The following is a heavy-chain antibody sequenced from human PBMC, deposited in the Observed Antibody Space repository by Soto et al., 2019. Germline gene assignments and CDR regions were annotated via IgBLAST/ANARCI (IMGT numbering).Heavy chain of an antibody. D-gene: IGHD3-10*01. Sequence: GGSLRLSCAASGFTFSSYAMSWVRQAPGKGLEWVSAISGSGGSTYYADSVKGRFTISRDNSKNTLYLQMNSLRAEDTAVYYCAKDPFSYCSALGWYFDLWGRGTLVTVSS. CDR3: AKDPFSYCSALGWYFDL. CDR1: GFTFSSYA. J-gene: IGHJ2*01. CDR2: ISGSGGST. V-gene: IGHV3-23*01.